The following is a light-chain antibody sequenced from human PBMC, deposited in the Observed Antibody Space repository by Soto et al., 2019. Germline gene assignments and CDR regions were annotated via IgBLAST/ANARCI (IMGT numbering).Light chain of an antibody. V-gene: IGLV1-40*01. CDR1: SSNIGAGYD. J-gene: IGLJ3*02. CDR3: SSYTSSSTRV. CDR2: GDN. Sequence: QSVLTQPPSVSGAPGQRVTISCTGSSSNIGAGYDVHWYQQLPGTAPKLLIYGDNNRPSGVPDRFSGSKSGNTASLTISGLQAEDEADYYCSSYTSSSTRVFGGGTKLTVL.